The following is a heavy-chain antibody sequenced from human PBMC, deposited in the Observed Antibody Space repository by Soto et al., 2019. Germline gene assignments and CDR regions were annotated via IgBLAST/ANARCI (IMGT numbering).Heavy chain of an antibody. D-gene: IGHD5-18*01. V-gene: IGHV4-59*01. J-gene: IGHJ4*02. CDR3: ARDKGAAMAPFGFDY. CDR1: GGSISSYY. CDR2: IYYSGST. Sequence: SETLSLTCTVSGGSISSYYWSWIRQPPGEGLEWIGYIYYSGSTNYNPSLKSRVTISVDTSKNQFSLKLSSVTAADTAVYYCARDKGAAMAPFGFDYWGQGTLVTVSS.